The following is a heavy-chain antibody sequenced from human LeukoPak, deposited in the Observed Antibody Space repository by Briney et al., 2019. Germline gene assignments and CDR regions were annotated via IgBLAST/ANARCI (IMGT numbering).Heavy chain of an antibody. CDR2: ISYIGST. D-gene: IGHD3-3*01. Sequence: SETLSLTCTVSGGSITSYYWSWIRQPPGKGLEWIGHISYIGSTNYNPSRTSRVTTSVDTSKNQFSLKLSSVTAADTAVYYCARARSGYSWFDYWGQGTLVTVSS. CDR1: GGSITSYY. V-gene: IGHV4-59*01. J-gene: IGHJ4*02. CDR3: ARARSGYSWFDY.